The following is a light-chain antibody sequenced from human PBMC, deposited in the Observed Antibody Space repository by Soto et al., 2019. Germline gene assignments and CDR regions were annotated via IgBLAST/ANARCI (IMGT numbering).Light chain of an antibody. CDR3: YSYAGSYTLEV. CDR1: SSDVGGYNY. CDR2: DVS. Sequence: QSALTQPRSVSESPGQSVTISCTGTSSDVGGYNYVSWYQQHPGKAPKLMIYDVSKRPSGVPDRFSGSKSGNTASLTISGLQAEDEADYYCYSYAGSYTLEVFGGGTKLTVL. V-gene: IGLV2-11*01. J-gene: IGLJ2*01.